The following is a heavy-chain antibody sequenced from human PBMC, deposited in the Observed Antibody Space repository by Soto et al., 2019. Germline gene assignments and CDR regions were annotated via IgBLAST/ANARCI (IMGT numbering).Heavy chain of an antibody. CDR2: IYWNDDK. J-gene: IGHJ4*02. V-gene: IGHV2-5*01. CDR1: GFSFSTSGVG. Sequence: SGPSLVNSTQTLTLTCTFSGFSFSTSGVGVGWIRQPPGKALEWLALIYWNDDKRYSPSLESRLTITKDTSKNQVVLTMTNMDPVDTATYYCARLIWFGELFYFDYWGQGTLVTVS. D-gene: IGHD3-10*01. CDR3: ARLIWFGELFYFDY.